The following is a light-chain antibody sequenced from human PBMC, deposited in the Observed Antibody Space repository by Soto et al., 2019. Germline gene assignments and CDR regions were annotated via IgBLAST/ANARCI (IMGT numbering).Light chain of an antibody. CDR1: NSDVGGYNY. V-gene: IGLV2-14*01. J-gene: IGLJ1*01. Sequence: QSVLTQAASVSESPGQSITISCTGTNSDVGGYNYVSWYQQHPGKAPKLMIFEVSRRPSGVSNRFSGSKSGNTASLTISGLQTEDEADYYCSSYTSRSIYVFGTGTKVTVL. CDR3: SSYTSRSIYV. CDR2: EVS.